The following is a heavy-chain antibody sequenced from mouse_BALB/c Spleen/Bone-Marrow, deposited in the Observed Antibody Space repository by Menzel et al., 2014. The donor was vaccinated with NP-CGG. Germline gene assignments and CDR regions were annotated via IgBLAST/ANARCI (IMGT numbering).Heavy chain of an antibody. V-gene: IGHV10-1*02. CDR3: VGLEAY. D-gene: IGHD3-1*01. J-gene: IGHJ3*01. Sequence: EVFLLESGGGVVQRKGSLKLACGASGFNFNTYAMKWVRQALGKGLDWIARIRSKSNNYATYYADSVKDSFTISRDDSQSMLYLPMNTLKTEGTAMDYCVGLEAYWAQGTLLTVSA. CDR1: GFNFNTYA. CDR2: IRSKSNNYAT.